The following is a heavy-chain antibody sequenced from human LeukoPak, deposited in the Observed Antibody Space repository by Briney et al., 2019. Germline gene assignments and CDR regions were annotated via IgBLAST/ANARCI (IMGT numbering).Heavy chain of an antibody. J-gene: IGHJ6*03. D-gene: IGHD3-3*01. CDR1: GFTFSGSA. Sequence: GGSLRLSCAASGFTFSGSAMHWVRQASGKGLEWVGRIRSKANSYATAYAASVKGRFTISRDDSKNTAYLQMNSLRAEDTAVYYCARGIRFLEWLSEVDYYYYMDVWGKGTTVTVSS. CDR3: ARGIRFLEWLSEVDYYYYMDV. V-gene: IGHV3-73*01. CDR2: IRSKANSYAT.